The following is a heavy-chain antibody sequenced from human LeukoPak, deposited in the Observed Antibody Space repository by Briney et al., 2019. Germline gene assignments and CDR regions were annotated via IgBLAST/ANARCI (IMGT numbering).Heavy chain of an antibody. Sequence: PGGSLRLSCAASGFTISTFAMSWVRQAPGKGLEWVSAISGGGGSSYSADSVRGRFTISRDKSKNTPYLQMNSLRPEDTAVYYCAKKGDNSFDYWGQGTLVTVSS. CDR3: AKKGDNSFDY. J-gene: IGHJ4*02. CDR1: GFTISTFA. V-gene: IGHV3-23*01. CDR2: ISGGGGSS. D-gene: IGHD3-16*01.